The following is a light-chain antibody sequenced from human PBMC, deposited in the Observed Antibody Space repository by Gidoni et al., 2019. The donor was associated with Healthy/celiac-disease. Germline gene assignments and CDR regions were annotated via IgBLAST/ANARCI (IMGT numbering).Light chain of an antibody. Sequence: EIVMTQSPATLSVSPGERATLSCRASQNVSSNLAWYQQKPGQAPRLLIYGASTRATGIPARFSGSGAGTEFTLTISSLQSEDFAVYYCQQYNNWPPRFTFXPXTKVDIK. J-gene: IGKJ3*01. CDR3: QQYNNWPPRFT. V-gene: IGKV3-15*01. CDR2: GAS. CDR1: QNVSSN.